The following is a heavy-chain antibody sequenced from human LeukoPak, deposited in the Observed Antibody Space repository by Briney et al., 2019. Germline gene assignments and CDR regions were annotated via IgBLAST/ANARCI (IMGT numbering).Heavy chain of an antibody. J-gene: IGHJ4*02. V-gene: IGHV3-7*03. Sequence: GGSLRLSCSASGFTFSSYWMSWVRQTTGKGLECVAKIREDGNEKFYVDSVKGRFTISRDNAKNSVYLQMNSLRAEDTAVYYCARTDYGSGSYSDYWGQGTLVTVSS. CDR3: ARTDYGSGSYSDY. CDR2: IREDGNEK. CDR1: GFTFSSYW. D-gene: IGHD3-10*01.